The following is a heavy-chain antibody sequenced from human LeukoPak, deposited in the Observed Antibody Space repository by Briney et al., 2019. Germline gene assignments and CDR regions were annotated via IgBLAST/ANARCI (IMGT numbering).Heavy chain of an antibody. CDR3: ARGDSGYCSGGSCYGFDY. CDR2: IIPILGIA. Sequence: ASVKVSCKASGGTFSSYAISWVRQAPGQGLEWMGRIIPILGIANYAQKFQGRVTITADKSTSTAYIELSSLRSEDTAVYYCARGDSGYCSGGSCYGFDYWGQGTLVTVSS. J-gene: IGHJ4*02. CDR1: GGTFSSYA. D-gene: IGHD2-15*01. V-gene: IGHV1-69*04.